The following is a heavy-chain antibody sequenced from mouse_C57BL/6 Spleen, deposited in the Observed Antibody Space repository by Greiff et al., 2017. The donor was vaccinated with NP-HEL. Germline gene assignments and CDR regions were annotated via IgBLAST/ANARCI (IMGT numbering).Heavy chain of an antibody. CDR1: GYSFTGYY. CDR3: SRQDSSGLAWFAY. V-gene: IGHV1-42*01. Sequence: EVQLQQSGPELVKPGASVKISCKASGYSFTGYYMNWVKQSPEKSLEWIGEINPSTGGTTYNQKFKAKATLTVDKSSSTAYMQLKSLTSEDSAVYYGSRQDSSGLAWFAYWGQGTLVTVSA. D-gene: IGHD3-2*02. CDR2: INPSTGGT. J-gene: IGHJ3*01.